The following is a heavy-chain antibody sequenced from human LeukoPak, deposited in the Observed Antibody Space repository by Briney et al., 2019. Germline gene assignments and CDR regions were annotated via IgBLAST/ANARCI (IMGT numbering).Heavy chain of an antibody. CDR3: ARGGYNWNPNWFDP. V-gene: IGHV4-34*01. J-gene: IGHJ5*02. Sequence: SETLSLTCAVYGGSFSGYYWSWIRQPPGKGQEWIGEINHSGSTNYNPSLKSRVTISVDTSKNQFSLKLSSVTAADTAVYYCARGGYNWNPNWFDPWGQGNPGHRLL. CDR2: INHSGST. D-gene: IGHD1-20*01. CDR1: GGSFSGYY.